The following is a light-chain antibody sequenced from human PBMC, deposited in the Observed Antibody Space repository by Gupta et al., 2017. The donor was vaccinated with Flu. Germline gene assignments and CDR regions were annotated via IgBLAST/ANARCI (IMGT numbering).Light chain of an antibody. CDR3: HQYYSTPPGGT. Sequence: DIVMTQSPDSLAVSLGERATIHCKASRSVFFRSNNKDFLAWYQQKSRQPPKLLIYGASTREAGVPDRLSGGASGTGLSLTFSSLQAEDVAVYYCHQYYSTPPGGTFGQGTKVEIK. J-gene: IGKJ1*01. V-gene: IGKV4-1*01. CDR1: RSVFFRSNNKDF. CDR2: GAS.